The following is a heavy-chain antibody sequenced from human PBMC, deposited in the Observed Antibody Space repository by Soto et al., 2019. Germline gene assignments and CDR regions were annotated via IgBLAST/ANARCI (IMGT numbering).Heavy chain of an antibody. J-gene: IGHJ4*02. Sequence: WETLSLTCAVYGGSFSGYYWSWIRQPPGKGLEWIGEINHSGSTNYNPSLKSRVTISVDTSKNQFSLKLSSVTAADTAVYYCARGPYDSSGYLGVADYWGQGTLVTVSS. V-gene: IGHV4-34*01. D-gene: IGHD3-22*01. CDR3: ARGPYDSSGYLGVADY. CDR2: INHSGST. CDR1: GGSFSGYY.